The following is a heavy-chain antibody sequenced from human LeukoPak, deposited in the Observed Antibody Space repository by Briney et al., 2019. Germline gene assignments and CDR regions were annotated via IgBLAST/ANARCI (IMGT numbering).Heavy chain of an antibody. Sequence: GGSLRLSCAASGFTVSSNYMSWVRQAPGKGLEWVSVIYSGGSTYYADSVKGRFTISRDNSKSTLYLQMNSLRAEDTAVYYCAREEYGYPNLFDYWGQGTLVTVSS. CDR3: AREEYGYPNLFDY. D-gene: IGHD3-16*02. V-gene: IGHV3-66*01. CDR2: IYSGGST. J-gene: IGHJ4*02. CDR1: GFTVSSNY.